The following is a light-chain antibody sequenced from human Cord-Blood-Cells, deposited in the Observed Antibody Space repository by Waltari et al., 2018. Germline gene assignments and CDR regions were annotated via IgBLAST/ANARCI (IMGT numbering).Light chain of an antibody. V-gene: IGKV3-20*01. J-gene: IGKJ2*03. Sequence: ELVLTQSPGTLSLSPGERATLSCRASQSVSSSYLAWYQQTPGQAPRLLIYGASSRATGIPDRFSGSGSGTDFTLTISRLEPEDFAVYYCQQYGSSPPSYSFGQGTKLEIK. CDR3: QQYGSSPPSYS. CDR1: QSVSSSY. CDR2: GAS.